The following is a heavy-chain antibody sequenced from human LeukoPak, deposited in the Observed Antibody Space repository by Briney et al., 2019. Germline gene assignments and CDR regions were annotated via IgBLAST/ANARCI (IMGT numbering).Heavy chain of an antibody. J-gene: IGHJ4*02. CDR2: IYYSGST. V-gene: IGHV4-59*01. CDR3: ARAVITFGAAVAKGFDY. D-gene: IGHD3-16*01. Sequence: SETLSLTCAVSGGSFSTYYWSWIRQPPGKELEWIGYIYYSGSTDYNPSLKSRVTMSLDTSKNQFSLNLNSVTAADTADYYCARAVITFGAAVAKGFDYWGQGTLVTVSS. CDR1: GGSFSTYY.